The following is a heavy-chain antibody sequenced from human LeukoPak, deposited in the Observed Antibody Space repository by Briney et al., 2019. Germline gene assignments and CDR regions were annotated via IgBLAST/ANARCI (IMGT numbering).Heavy chain of an antibody. CDR1: GFTFSSSW. J-gene: IGHJ6*03. CDR3: AEGDYMDV. CDR2: INQDGSAK. V-gene: IGHV3-7*01. Sequence: PGGSLRLSWAASGFTFSSSWMSWVRQAPGKGLEWVANINQDGSAKQYADSVKGRFTISRDNAKNSLYMQMNSLRGEDAAVYYCAEGDYMDVWGKGTTVTVSS.